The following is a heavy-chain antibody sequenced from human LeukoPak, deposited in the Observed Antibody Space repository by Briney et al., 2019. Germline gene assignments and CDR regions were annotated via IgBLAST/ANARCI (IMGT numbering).Heavy chain of an antibody. CDR2: ISYDGSNK. CDR3: AKDLAIFGVVIVSRTFDY. Sequence: PGRSLRLSCAASGFTFSSYGMHWVRQAPGKGLEWVAVISYDGSNKYYADSVKGRFTISRDNSKNTLYLQMNSLRAEDTAVYYCAKDLAIFGVVIVSRTFDYWGQGTLVTVSS. V-gene: IGHV3-30*18. CDR1: GFTFSSYG. J-gene: IGHJ4*02. D-gene: IGHD3-3*01.